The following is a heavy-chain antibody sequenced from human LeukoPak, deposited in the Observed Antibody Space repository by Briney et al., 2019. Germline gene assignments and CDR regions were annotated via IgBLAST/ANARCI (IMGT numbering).Heavy chain of an antibody. CDR3: AREYYDFWSGLHAFDI. V-gene: IGHV4-4*07. J-gene: IGHJ3*02. CDR1: GGSISSYY. Sequence: SETLSLTCTVSGGSISSYYWSWIRQPAGKGLEWIGRIYTSGSTNYNPSLKSRVTMSVDTSKNQFSLKLSSVTAADTAVYYCAREYYDFWSGLHAFDIWGQGTMVTVSS. CDR2: IYTSGST. D-gene: IGHD3-3*01.